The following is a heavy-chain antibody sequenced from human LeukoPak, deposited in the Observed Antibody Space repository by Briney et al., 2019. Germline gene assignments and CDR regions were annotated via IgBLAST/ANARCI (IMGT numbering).Heavy chain of an antibody. CDR1: GFTFNDYY. J-gene: IGHJ4*02. D-gene: IGHD6-25*01. Sequence: GGSLRLSCAASGFTFNDYYMSWIRQAPGKGLEWVSYISHSTTYTSYADSVKGRFSISRDNAKNSLYLQMYSLRVEDTAVYYCAGGMRLRRNFDYWGQGTLVTVSS. CDR2: ISHSTTYT. V-gene: IGHV3-11*05. CDR3: AGGMRLRRNFDY.